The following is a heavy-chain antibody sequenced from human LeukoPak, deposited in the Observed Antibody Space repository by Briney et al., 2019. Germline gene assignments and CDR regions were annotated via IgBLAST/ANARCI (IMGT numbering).Heavy chain of an antibody. CDR1: GGSISSYY. V-gene: IGHV4-59*01. Sequence: NPSETLSLTCTVSGGSISSYYWSWIRQPPGKGLEWIGYIYYSGSTNYNPSLKSRVTISVDTSKNQFSLKLRSVTAADTAVYYCARVTGYVIEDNFDYWGQGTLVTASS. J-gene: IGHJ4*02. CDR2: IYYSGST. CDR3: ARVTGYVIEDNFDY. D-gene: IGHD2-15*01.